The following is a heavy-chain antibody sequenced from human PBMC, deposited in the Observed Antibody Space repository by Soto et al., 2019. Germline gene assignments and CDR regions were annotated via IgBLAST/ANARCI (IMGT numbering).Heavy chain of an antibody. CDR2: IYYSGST. V-gene: IGHV4-30-4*01. D-gene: IGHD2-21*02. Sequence: SETLSLTCTVTGGSIRSGDYYWSWIRQPPGKGLEWIGYIYYSGSTYYNPSLKSRVTISVDTSKNQFSLKLSSVTAADTAVYYCARAGVVVTTNAFDIWGQGTMVTV. J-gene: IGHJ3*02. CDR1: GGSIRSGDYY. CDR3: ARAGVVVTTNAFDI.